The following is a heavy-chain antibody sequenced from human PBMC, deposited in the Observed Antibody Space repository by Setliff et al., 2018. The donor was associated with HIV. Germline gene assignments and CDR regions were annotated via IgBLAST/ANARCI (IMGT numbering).Heavy chain of an antibody. Sequence: ASVKVSCKASGYTLTTYAISRVRQAPGQGLEWMGWFNTETGNPMYAQGFRGRFVFSLDTSVSTAFLQINRLKAEDTAKYYCARVGSGWSTFDYWGQGALVTVS. CDR1: GYTLTTYA. CDR3: ARVGSGWSTFDY. D-gene: IGHD6-13*01. V-gene: IGHV7-4-1*02. J-gene: IGHJ4*02. CDR2: FNTETGNP.